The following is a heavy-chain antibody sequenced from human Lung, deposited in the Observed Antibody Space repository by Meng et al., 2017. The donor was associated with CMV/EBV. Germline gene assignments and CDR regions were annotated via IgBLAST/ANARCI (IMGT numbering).Heavy chain of an antibody. J-gene: IGHJ4*02. D-gene: IGHD1-26*01. CDR3: AKEGGTYEFHKH. CDR1: GFTFSSYA. CDR2: IFSGGSTA. V-gene: IGHV3-23*03. Sequence: GEXXKISCAASGFTFSSYAMSWVRQPPGQGLEWVSVIFSGGSTAYYADSVKGRFTISRDNTKNTLFLQMNSLRAEDTAIYYCAKEGGTYEFHKHWSQGTLVTVSS.